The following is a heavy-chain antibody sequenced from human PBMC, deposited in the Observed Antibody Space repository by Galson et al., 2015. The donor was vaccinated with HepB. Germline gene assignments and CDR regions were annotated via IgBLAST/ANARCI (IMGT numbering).Heavy chain of an antibody. J-gene: IGHJ4*02. V-gene: IGHV1-3*01. CDR3: ARAPGISFRDLLQPLNY. D-gene: IGHD3-10*01. CDR2: INAGHGNT. CDR1: GYTFTTYS. Sequence: SVKVSCKASGYTFTTYSMHWVRQAPGQRPEWMGWINAGHGNTKYSQTFQDRLTITRDTSASTAYMELSSLRSEDTALYYWARAPGISFRDLLQPLNYWRQGTRVTVSS.